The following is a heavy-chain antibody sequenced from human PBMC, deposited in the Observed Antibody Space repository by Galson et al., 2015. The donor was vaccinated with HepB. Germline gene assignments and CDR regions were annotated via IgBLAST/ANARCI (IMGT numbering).Heavy chain of an antibody. CDR2: ISGNGGST. J-gene: IGHJ4*02. D-gene: IGHD5-18*01. Sequence: SLRLSCAASEFTFSSYALTWVRQAPGKGLEWVSGISGNGGSTYYADSVKGRFTISRDNFKNTMYLQMNILRAEDTAVYYCAKGSYGDFLLWGQGTLVTVSS. V-gene: IGHV3-23*01. CDR1: EFTFSSYA. CDR3: AKGSYGDFLL.